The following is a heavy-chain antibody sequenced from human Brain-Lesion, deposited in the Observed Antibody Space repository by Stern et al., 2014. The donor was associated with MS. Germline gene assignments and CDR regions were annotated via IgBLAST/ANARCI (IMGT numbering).Heavy chain of an antibody. Sequence: VQLVQSGAEVKKPGASVQVSCKVSGYTLTEFSMTWVRQAPRKGLEWMGGFDPEDGETIYAQKFQGRVTMTEDTSTDTAYMELSSLRSEDTAVYYCATLSPGAGGNYYRHFDYWGQGTLVTVSS. D-gene: IGHD1-26*01. CDR2: FDPEDGET. V-gene: IGHV1-24*01. CDR1: GYTLTEFS. J-gene: IGHJ4*02. CDR3: ATLSPGAGGNYYRHFDY.